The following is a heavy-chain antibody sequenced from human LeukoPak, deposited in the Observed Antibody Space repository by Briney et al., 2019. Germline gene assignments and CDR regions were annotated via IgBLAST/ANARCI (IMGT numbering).Heavy chain of an antibody. J-gene: IGHJ4*02. CDR2: INSDGSWT. CDR1: GNYW. Sequence: GGSLRLSCAASGNYWMLWVRQAPGKGLVWVSHINSDGSWTTYVDSVKGRFTISKDNAKNMVYLQMNNLRAEDTAVYYCVSFYETYWGRGTLVTVSS. D-gene: IGHD2-2*01. V-gene: IGHV3-74*01. CDR3: VSFYETY.